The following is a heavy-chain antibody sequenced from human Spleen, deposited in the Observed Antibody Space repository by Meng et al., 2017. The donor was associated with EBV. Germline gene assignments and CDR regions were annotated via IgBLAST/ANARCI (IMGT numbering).Heavy chain of an antibody. CDR1: GNIVSISSGD. J-gene: IGHJ4*02. Sequence: QVQLQEAGQGSGQPPQTPSPTRAISGNIVSISSGDCNWIRQSQSRGIEWLSRRYYSSKWNNYYATSVRSRRTVNADTTKHQISLHMTAVTPEDAAVYFGAREQSSKRAIDYWGQGVLVTVSS. V-gene: IGHV6-1*02. D-gene: IGHD2-2*01. CDR2: RYYSSKWNN. CDR3: AREQSSKRAIDY.